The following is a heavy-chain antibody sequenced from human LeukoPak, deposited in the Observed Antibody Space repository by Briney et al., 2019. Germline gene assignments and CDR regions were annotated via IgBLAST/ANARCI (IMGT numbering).Heavy chain of an antibody. CDR3: ARENNEESSGGSIGNYYYYYMDV. V-gene: IGHV6-1*01. Sequence: SQTLSLTCAISGDSVSSNSAAWNWIRQSPSRGLEWLGRTYYRSKWYNDYAVSVKSRITINPDTSKNQFSLQLNSVTPEDTAVYYCARENNEESSGGSIGNYYYYYMDVWGKGTTVTVSS. CDR2: TYYRSKWYN. CDR1: GDSVSSNSAA. J-gene: IGHJ6*03. D-gene: IGHD2-15*01.